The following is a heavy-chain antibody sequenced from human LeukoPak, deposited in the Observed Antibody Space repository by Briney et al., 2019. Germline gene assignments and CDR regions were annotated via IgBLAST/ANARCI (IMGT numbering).Heavy chain of an antibody. V-gene: IGHV1-2*02. D-gene: IGHD1-26*01. Sequence: ASVKVSCKASGYTLSDYYMHWVRQAPGQGLEWMGWINPNSGDTNYAQEFQGRVTMTRDTSISTAYMDLSRLTSDDTAIYYCARDWRGSYFPDFWGQGTLVTVSS. J-gene: IGHJ4*02. CDR2: INPNSGDT. CDR3: ARDWRGSYFPDF. CDR1: GYTLSDYY.